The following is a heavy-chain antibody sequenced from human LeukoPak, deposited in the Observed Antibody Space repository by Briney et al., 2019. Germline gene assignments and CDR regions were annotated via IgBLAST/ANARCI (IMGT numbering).Heavy chain of an antibody. CDR2: INHSGST. Sequence: NASETLSLTCAVYGGSFSGYYWSWIRQPPGKGLEWIGEINHSGSTNYNPSLKSRVTISVDTSKNQFSLKLSSVTAADTAVYYCARAHPGGSGQFDYWGQGTLVTVSS. V-gene: IGHV4-34*01. CDR1: GGSFSGYY. J-gene: IGHJ4*02. D-gene: IGHD6-19*01. CDR3: ARAHPGGSGQFDY.